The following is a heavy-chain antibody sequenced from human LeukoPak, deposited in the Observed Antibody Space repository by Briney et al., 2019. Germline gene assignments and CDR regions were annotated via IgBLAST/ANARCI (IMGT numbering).Heavy chain of an antibody. D-gene: IGHD5-12*01. J-gene: IGHJ4*02. CDR1: GVSITSGDYW. CDR3: ARHSGYERD. V-gene: IGHV4-30-4*01. Sequence: SETLSLTCTVSGVSITSGDYWWSWVRQPPGKGLEWIGYIYPSGTTHYKTSLKSRLTISLDRSKNQFSLTLKSVTAADTTVYYCARHSGYERDWGQGTLVTVSS. CDR2: IYPSGTT.